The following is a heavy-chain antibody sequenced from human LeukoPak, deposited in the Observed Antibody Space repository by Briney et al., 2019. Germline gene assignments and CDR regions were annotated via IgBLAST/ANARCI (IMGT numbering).Heavy chain of an antibody. CDR3: ARGNYRAFDI. J-gene: IGHJ3*02. V-gene: IGHV4-34*01. D-gene: IGHD3-16*02. CDR2: INHSGST. CDR1: GGSFSGYY. Sequence: SETLSLTCAVYGGSFSGYYWSWTRQPPGKGLEWIGEINHSGSTNYNPSLKSRVTISVDTSKNQFSLKLSSVTAADTAVYYCARGNYRAFDIWGQGTMVTVSS.